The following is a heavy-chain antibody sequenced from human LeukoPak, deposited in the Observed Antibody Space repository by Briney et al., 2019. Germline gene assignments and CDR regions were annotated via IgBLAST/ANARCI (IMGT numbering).Heavy chain of an antibody. CDR3: AKVRYASSSWYYFDY. J-gene: IGHJ4*02. Sequence: GGSLRLSCAASGFTFSSYAMSWVRQAPGKGLEWVSAISGSGGSTYYADFVKGRFTISRDNSKNTLYLQMNSLRAEDTDVYYCAKVRYASSSWYYFDYWGQGTLVTVSS. V-gene: IGHV3-23*01. CDR1: GFTFSSYA. D-gene: IGHD6-13*01. CDR2: ISGSGGST.